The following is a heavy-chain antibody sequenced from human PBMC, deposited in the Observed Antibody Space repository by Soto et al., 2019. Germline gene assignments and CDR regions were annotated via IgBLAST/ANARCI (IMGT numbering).Heavy chain of an antibody. J-gene: IGHJ2*01. D-gene: IGHD3-10*01. CDR2: NLPLFNIS. CDR1: GGVFSCYG. Sequence: QVQLVRSGAVVKKPGSSVKVSCKTLGGVFSCYGISWVRQAPGQGLDLMGGNLPLFNISDYAQKFQGRGTISAHEPTRTAYMDLSHLTSEDTAVHYCARRRRVYGSWYFDLWGRGTLITVSS. CDR3: ARRRRVYGSWYFDL. V-gene: IGHV1-69*01.